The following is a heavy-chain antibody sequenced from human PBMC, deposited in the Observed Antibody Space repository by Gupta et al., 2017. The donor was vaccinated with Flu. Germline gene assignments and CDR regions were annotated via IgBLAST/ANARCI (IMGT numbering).Heavy chain of an antibody. CDR3: ARDKSRSPMVRGYLLGFDY. CDR1: GYTFTGYY. CDR2: INPNSGGT. D-gene: IGHD3-10*01. Sequence: QVQLVQSGAEVKKPGASVKVSCKASGYTFTGYYMHWVRQAPGQGLEWMGWINPNSGGTNYAQKFQGRVTMTRDTSISTAYMELSRLRSDDTAVYYCARDKSRSPMVRGYLLGFDYWGQGTLVTVSS. J-gene: IGHJ4*02. V-gene: IGHV1-2*02.